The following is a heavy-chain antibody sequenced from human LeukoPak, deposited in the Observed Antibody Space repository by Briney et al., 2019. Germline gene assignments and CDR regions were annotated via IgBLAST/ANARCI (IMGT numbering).Heavy chain of an antibody. Sequence: PGGSLRLSCAASGFTFSTYTMYWVRHPPGKRLEWVSIIGSSGGGIHYADSVKGRFTISRDNSKNALYLQMNSLRVEDTAVYYCAKKAPYYYDSSGYYFDYWGQGTLVTVSS. CDR3: AKKAPYYYDSSGYYFDY. D-gene: IGHD3-22*01. CDR2: IGSSGGGI. J-gene: IGHJ4*02. CDR1: GFTFSTYT. V-gene: IGHV3-23*01.